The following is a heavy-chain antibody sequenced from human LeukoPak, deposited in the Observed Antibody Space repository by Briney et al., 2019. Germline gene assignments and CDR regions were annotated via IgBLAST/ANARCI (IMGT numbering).Heavy chain of an antibody. CDR3: ASTTHLYSSSWFDY. CDR1: GGSISSGGYY. Sequence: SETLSLTCTVSGGSISSGGYYWSWIRQHPGKGLEWIGYIYYSGSIYYNPSLKSRVTISVDTSKNQFSLKLSPVTAADTAVYYCASTTHLYSSSWFDYWGQGTLVTVSS. CDR2: IYYSGSI. V-gene: IGHV4-31*03. J-gene: IGHJ4*02. D-gene: IGHD6-13*01.